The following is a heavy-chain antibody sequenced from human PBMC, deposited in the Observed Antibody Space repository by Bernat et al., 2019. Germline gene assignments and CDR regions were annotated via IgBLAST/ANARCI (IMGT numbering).Heavy chain of an antibody. Sequence: EVQLVESGGGLVEPGQSLRLSCAASGFTFSNAWLNWVRQAPGKGLEWVGRIKSKTDAETKDYAAPVRGRFTISRDDSKNTLYLQMDSLKTEDTAVYYCTADGKTDEHNPDHWGPGTVVTVSS. CDR2: IKSKTDAETK. J-gene: IGHJ4*02. V-gene: IGHV3-15*07. CDR3: TADGKTDEHNPDH. CDR1: GFTFSNAW. D-gene: IGHD1-1*01.